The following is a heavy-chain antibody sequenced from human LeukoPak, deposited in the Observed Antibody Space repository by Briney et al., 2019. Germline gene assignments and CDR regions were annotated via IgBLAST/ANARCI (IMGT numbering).Heavy chain of an antibody. CDR3: ATRYCSSTSCALSSDY. Sequence: PSETLSLTCAVYGGSFSGYYWSWIRQPPGKGLEWIGEINHSGSTNYNPSLKSRVTTSVDTSKNQFSLKLSSVTAADTAVYYCATRYCSSTSCALSSDYWGQGTLVTVSS. CDR2: INHSGST. CDR1: GGSFSGYY. V-gene: IGHV4-34*01. J-gene: IGHJ4*02. D-gene: IGHD2-2*01.